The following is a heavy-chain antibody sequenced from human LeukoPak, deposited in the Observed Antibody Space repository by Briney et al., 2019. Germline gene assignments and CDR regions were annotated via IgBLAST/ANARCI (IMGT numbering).Heavy chain of an antibody. CDR1: GGSISSSSYY. J-gene: IGHJ6*03. CDR2: INHSGST. D-gene: IGHD3-16*01. Sequence: SETLSLTCIVSGGSISSSSYYWGWIRQPPGKGLEWIGEINHSGSTNYNPSLKSRVTISVDTSKNQFSLKLSSVTAADTAVYYCAGRVWGYGPNYYYYYMDVWGKGTTVTVSS. CDR3: AGRVWGYGPNYYYYYMDV. V-gene: IGHV4-39*07.